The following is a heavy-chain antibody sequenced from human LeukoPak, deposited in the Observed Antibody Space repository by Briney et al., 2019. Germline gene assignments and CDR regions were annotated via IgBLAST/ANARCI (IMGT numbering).Heavy chain of an antibody. V-gene: IGHV3-74*03. J-gene: IGHJ6*02. CDR2: IKGDGTIT. Sequence: GGSLRLSCAASGFTFSTYWMHWVRQAPGKGLVWVSRIKGDGTITTYADSVRGRFTISRDNAKNSLYLQMNSLRDEDTAVYYCARDRSGGVWGQGTTVTVSS. CDR3: ARDRSGGV. D-gene: IGHD6-19*01. CDR1: GFTFSTYW.